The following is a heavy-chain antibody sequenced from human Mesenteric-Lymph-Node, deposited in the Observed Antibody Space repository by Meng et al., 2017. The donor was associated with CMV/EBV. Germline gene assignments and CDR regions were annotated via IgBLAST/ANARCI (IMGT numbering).Heavy chain of an antibody. D-gene: IGHD2-2*01. V-gene: IGHV1-18*01. CDR2: ISAYNGNT. CDR1: GYTFTSYG. CDR3: AREKGYCSSTSCSQYYYYGMDV. Sequence: ASVKVSCKASGYTFTSYGISWVRQAPGQGLEWMGWISAYNGNTNYAQKLQGRVTMTTDTSTSTAYMELSRLRSDDTAVYYCAREKGYCSSTSCSQYYYYGMDVWGQGTTVTVSS. J-gene: IGHJ6*02.